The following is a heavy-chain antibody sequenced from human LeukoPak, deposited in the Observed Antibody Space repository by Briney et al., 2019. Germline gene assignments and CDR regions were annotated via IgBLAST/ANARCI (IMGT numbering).Heavy chain of an antibody. Sequence: HPGGSLRLSCAASRFTFNNYAMHWVRQAPGKGLEWVAVISYDGSDKYYADSVKGRFTVSGDNSKNTLYLQMNSLRAEDTAVYYCARDQGGDFDYWGQGTLVTVSS. V-gene: IGHV3-30-3*01. CDR3: ARDQGGDFDY. J-gene: IGHJ4*02. D-gene: IGHD3-16*01. CDR2: ISYDGSDK. CDR1: RFTFNNYA.